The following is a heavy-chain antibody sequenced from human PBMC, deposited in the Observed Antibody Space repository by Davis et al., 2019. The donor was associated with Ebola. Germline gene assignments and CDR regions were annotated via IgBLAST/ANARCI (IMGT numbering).Heavy chain of an antibody. Sequence: AASVKVSCKASGYTFTDYYMHWVRQAPGQGLEWMGWINPNSGSTNYAQKFQAWVTMTRDTSISTVYMELSRLRSVHTALYYCARVRSTTSSNDAFDIWGQGTMITVSS. CDR2: INPNSGST. CDR1: GYTFTDYY. J-gene: IGHJ3*02. D-gene: IGHD2-2*01. V-gene: IGHV1-2*04. CDR3: ARVRSTTSSNDAFDI.